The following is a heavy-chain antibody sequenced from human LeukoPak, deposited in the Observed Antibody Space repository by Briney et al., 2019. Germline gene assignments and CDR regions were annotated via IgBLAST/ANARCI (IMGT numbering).Heavy chain of an antibody. CDR2: IIPILGIA. Sequence: SVKVSCKASGGTFSSYAISWVRQAPGQGLEWMGRIIPILGIANYAQKFQGRVTITADKSTSTAYMELSSLRSEDTAVYYCARDVWGYVSFDYWGQGTLVTVSS. D-gene: IGHD3-16*01. CDR1: GGTFSSYA. J-gene: IGHJ4*02. V-gene: IGHV1-69*04. CDR3: ARDVWGYVSFDY.